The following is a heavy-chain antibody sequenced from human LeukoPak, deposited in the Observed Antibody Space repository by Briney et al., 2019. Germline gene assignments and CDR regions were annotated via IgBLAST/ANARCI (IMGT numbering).Heavy chain of an antibody. J-gene: IGHJ5*02. CDR1: GFTFSSYW. D-gene: IGHD3-10*01. CDR2: IKEEGSEK. CDR3: VRGRGSYGWFDP. V-gene: IGHV3-7*01. Sequence: GGSLRLSCAVSGFTFSSYWMSWVRQAPGKGLEWVASIKEEGSEKHYVDSVKGRFTISRDDAKNTVDLQMNSLRGEDTAVYYCVRGRGSYGWFDPWGQGTLVTVSS.